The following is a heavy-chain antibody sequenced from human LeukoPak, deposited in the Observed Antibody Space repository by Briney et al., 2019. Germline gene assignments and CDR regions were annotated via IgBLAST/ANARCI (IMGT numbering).Heavy chain of an antibody. D-gene: IGHD3-16*01. J-gene: IGHJ4*02. CDR2: INPSGGST. CDR3: ARWGYGGTPLDY. CDR1: GYNFTSYY. V-gene: IGHV1-46*01. Sequence: GASVKVSCKASGYNFTSYYMHWVRQAPGQGLEWMGIINPSGGSTSYAQKFQGRVTMTRDTSTSTVYMELSSLRSEDTAVYYCARWGYGGTPLDYWGQGTLVTVSS.